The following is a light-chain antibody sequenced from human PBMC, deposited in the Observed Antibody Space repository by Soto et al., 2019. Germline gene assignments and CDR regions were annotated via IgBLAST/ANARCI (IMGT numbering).Light chain of an antibody. CDR1: KLGNKY. V-gene: IGLV3-1*01. J-gene: IGLJ2*01. CDR3: QAWDRSTVV. CDR2: QDI. Sequence: SYELTQPPSVSVSPGQTTSITCSGDKLGNKYACWYQQKPGQSPVMVIYQDIKRPSGIPERFSGSNSGNTATLTISGTQAMDEADYYCQAWDRSTVVFGGRTKVTVL.